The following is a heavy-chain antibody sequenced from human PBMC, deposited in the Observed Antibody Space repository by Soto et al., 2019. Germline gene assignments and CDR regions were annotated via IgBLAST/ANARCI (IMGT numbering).Heavy chain of an antibody. V-gene: IGHV1-18*01. CDR1: GYTFTSYG. J-gene: IGHJ4*02. Sequence: GASVKVSCKASGYTFTSYGISWVRQAPGQGLEWMGWISAYNGNTNYAQKLQGRVTMTTDTSTSTAYMELRSLRSDDTAVYYCARDRPYYDILTGPKSSLDYWGQGTLVTVSS. CDR3: ARDRPYYDILTGPKSSLDY. D-gene: IGHD3-9*01. CDR2: ISAYNGNT.